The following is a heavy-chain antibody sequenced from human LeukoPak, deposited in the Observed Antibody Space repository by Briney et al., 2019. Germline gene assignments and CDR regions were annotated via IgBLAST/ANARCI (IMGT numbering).Heavy chain of an antibody. D-gene: IGHD2-2*01. Sequence: GESLKISCKASGYTFTNYWIGWVRQMPGKGLEWIGTIYPGDSDTRYSPSFHGQGTISAEKTSRTPYLQWSSLGASDTGISYCARRPASVGGGFDPWGQGTLVTVSS. CDR2: IYPGDSDT. J-gene: IGHJ5*02. CDR1: GYTFTNYW. CDR3: ARRPASVGGGFDP. V-gene: IGHV5-51*01.